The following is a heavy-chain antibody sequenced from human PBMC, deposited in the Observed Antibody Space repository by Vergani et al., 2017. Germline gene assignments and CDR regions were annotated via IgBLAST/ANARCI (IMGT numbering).Heavy chain of an antibody. CDR1: GGSISSYY. Sequence: QVQLQESGPGLVKPSETLSLTCTVSGGSISSYYWSWIRPPPGKGLEWIGYIYYSGSTNYNPSLKSRVTISVDTSKNQFSLKLSSVTAADTAVYYCARATPTAYWYFDLWGRGTLVTVSS. V-gene: IGHV4-59*01. CDR2: IYYSGST. D-gene: IGHD1-1*01. J-gene: IGHJ2*01. CDR3: ARATPTAYWYFDL.